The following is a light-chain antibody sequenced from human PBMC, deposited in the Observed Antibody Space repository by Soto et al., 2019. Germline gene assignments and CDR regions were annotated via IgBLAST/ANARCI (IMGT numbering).Light chain of an antibody. CDR3: SSYTTSTTRV. J-gene: IGLJ1*01. V-gene: IGLV2-14*01. CDR2: EVS. CDR1: SSDVGRYKY. Sequence: QSALPQPASVSGSPGQSITISCTGTSSDVGRYKYVSWYQQHPGKAPKLMIYEVSNRPSGVSNRFSGSKSGNTASLTISGLQAEYEADYYCSSYTTSTTRVFGTGTKVTVL.